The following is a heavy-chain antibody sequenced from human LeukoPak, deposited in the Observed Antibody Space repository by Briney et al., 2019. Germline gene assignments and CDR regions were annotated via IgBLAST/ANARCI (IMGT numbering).Heavy chain of an antibody. J-gene: IGHJ4*02. CDR1: GFTFSSYS. D-gene: IGHD6-6*01. CDR3: ARDGYSSSSLDY. V-gene: IGHV3-48*04. Sequence: GGSLRLSCAASGFTFSSYSMNWVRQAPGKGLEWVSYISRSNNTIYYAASVKGRFTISRDNAKNSLYLQMNSLRAEDTAVYYCARDGYSSSSLDYWGQGTLVTVSS. CDR2: ISRSNNTI.